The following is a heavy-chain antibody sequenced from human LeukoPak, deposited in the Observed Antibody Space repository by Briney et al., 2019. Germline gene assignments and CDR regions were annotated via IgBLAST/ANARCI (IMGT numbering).Heavy chain of an antibody. CDR3: ARGDRYSSNWPFDY. V-gene: IGHV4-59*12. Sequence: SETLSLTCTVSGVSINNYYWNWIRQPPGKGLERIGYIRYSGSSNYNPSLKSRVTMLVDTSKNQFSLKLSSVTAADTAVYYCARGDRYSSNWPFDYWGQGTLVTVSS. CDR1: GVSINNYY. CDR2: IRYSGSS. J-gene: IGHJ4*02. D-gene: IGHD6-13*01.